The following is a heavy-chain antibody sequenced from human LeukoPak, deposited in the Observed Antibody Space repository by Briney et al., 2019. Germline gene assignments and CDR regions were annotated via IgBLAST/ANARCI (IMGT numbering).Heavy chain of an antibody. CDR1: GYTLTELS. CDR3: ATGYRGYSYGDFDY. V-gene: IGHV1-24*01. J-gene: IGHJ4*02. D-gene: IGHD5-18*01. CDR2: FVPEDGET. Sequence: GASVKVSCKVSGYTLTELSMHWVRQAPGEGLEWMGGFVPEDGETIYAQKFQGRVTMTEDTSTDTAYMELSSLRSEDTAVYYCATGYRGYSYGDFDYWGQGTLVTVSS.